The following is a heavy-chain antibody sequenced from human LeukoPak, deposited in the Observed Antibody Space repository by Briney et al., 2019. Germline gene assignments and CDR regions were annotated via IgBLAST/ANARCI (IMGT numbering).Heavy chain of an antibody. CDR1: GYTFTSYY. CDR3: ATDRVLVHGSGSPLALRY. Sequence: ASVRVSCKASGYTFTSYYMHWVRQAPGQGLEWMGIINPSGGSTSYAQKFQGRVTMTRDMSTSTVYMELSSLRSEDTAVYYCATDRVLVHGSGSPLALRYWGQGTLVTVSS. V-gene: IGHV1-46*01. J-gene: IGHJ4*02. CDR2: INPSGGST. D-gene: IGHD3-10*01.